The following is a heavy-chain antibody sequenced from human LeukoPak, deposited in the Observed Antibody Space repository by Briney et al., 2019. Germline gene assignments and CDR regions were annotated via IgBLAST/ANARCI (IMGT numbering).Heavy chain of an antibody. D-gene: IGHD6-6*01. V-gene: IGHV1-58*01. CDR1: GFTFTSSA. CDR2: IVVGSGNT. CDR3: AAEPLGQLTQNFDY. Sequence: ASVKVSCKASGFTFTSSAVQWVRQARGQRLEWIGWIVVGSGNTNYAQKFQERVTITRDMSTSTAYMELSSLRSEDTAVYYCAAEPLGQLTQNFDYWGQGTLVTVSS. J-gene: IGHJ4*02.